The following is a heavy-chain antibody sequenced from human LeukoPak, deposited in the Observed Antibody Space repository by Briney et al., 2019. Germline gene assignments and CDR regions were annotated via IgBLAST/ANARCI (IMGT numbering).Heavy chain of an antibody. J-gene: IGHJ2*01. CDR2: ITWDGGAT. CDR1: GFKFDDYT. Sequence: PGGSLRLSCAASGFKFDDYTMHWARQAPGKGLQWVSLITWDGGATYYADSVKGRFTISRDNSKDSLSLQLNSLRTEDTALYYCAGERSRYFYFWGRGTLVTVSS. CDR3: AGERSRYFYF. V-gene: IGHV3-43*01. D-gene: IGHD1-26*01.